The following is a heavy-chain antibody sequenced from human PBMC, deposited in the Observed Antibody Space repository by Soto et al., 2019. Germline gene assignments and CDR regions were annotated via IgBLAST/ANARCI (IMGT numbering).Heavy chain of an antibody. V-gene: IGHV3-23*01. J-gene: IGHJ3*02. CDR1: GFTFTSYA. Sequence: GGSLRLSCAASGFTFTSYAMSWVRQAPGQGLEWVSTIGSVGGDTYYADSVKGRFSISRDDSKNTQRLQMNSLRACDTAVYSCVKDRRAYNSVWYPFDIWGQGTMVTVSS. D-gene: IGHD1-20*01. CDR2: IGSVGGDT. CDR3: VKDRRAYNSVWYPFDI.